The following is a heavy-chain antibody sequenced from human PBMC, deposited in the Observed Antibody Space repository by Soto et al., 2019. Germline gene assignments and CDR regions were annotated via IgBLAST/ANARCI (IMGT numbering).Heavy chain of an antibody. CDR2: ISSGGTNK. Sequence: ALRLSCTASGFPFSNYEMNWVRQAPGKGLEWVSYISSGGTNKFYADSLQGRVSVSRDNHKNSLILEMDRLTVEDTAIYYCVRDVHLDYWGLGSLVTASS. CDR3: VRDVHLDY. CDR1: GFPFSNYE. V-gene: IGHV3-48*03. J-gene: IGHJ4*02. D-gene: IGHD1-1*01.